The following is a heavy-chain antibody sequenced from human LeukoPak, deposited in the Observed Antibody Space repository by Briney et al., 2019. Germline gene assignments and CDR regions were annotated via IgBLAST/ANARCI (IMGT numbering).Heavy chain of an antibody. Sequence: SVKVSCKASGGTFSSYAISWVRQAPGQGLEWMGGIITIFGTANYAQKFQGRVTITADESTSTAYMELSSLRSEDTAVYYCARAYGDYSWSGGMDVWGQGTTVTVS. CDR1: GGTFSSYA. CDR2: IITIFGTA. J-gene: IGHJ6*02. V-gene: IGHV1-69*13. D-gene: IGHD4-17*01. CDR3: ARAYGDYSWSGGMDV.